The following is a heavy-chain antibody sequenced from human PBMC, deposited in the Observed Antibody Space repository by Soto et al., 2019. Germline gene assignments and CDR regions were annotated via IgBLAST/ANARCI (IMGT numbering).Heavy chain of an antibody. J-gene: IGHJ5*02. CDR1: VGSISSSNW. V-gene: IGHV4-4*02. Sequence: PSQTLSHTCTVSVGSISSSNWGSWLRRPPGEGLEWIGEIYHSGSTNYNPSLKSRVTISVDKSKNQFSLKLSSVTAADTAVYYCARAILRYFDWLLSNWFDTWGQGTLVTVSS. D-gene: IGHD3-9*01. CDR2: IYHSGST. CDR3: ARAILRYFDWLLSNWFDT.